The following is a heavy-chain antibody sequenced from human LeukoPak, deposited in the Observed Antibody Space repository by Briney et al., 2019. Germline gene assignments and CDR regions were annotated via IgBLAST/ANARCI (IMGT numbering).Heavy chain of an antibody. Sequence: SETLSLTCTVSGGSISRSSDYWGWIRQPPGKGLEWIGSIYYSGSTYYNPSLKSRVTISVDTSKNQFSLKLSSVTAADTAVYYCASMGGVTTIFDAFDIWGQGTMVTVSS. D-gene: IGHD2-21*02. CDR3: ASMGGVTTIFDAFDI. V-gene: IGHV4-39*01. CDR1: GGSISRSSDY. CDR2: IYYSGST. J-gene: IGHJ3*02.